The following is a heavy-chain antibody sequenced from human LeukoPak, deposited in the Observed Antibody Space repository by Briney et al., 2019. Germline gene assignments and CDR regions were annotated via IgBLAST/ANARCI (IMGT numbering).Heavy chain of an antibody. CDR2: INHSGST. V-gene: IGHV4-34*01. Sequence: PSETLSLTCAVYGGSSSGYYWSWIRQPPGKGLEWIGEINHSGSTNYNPSLKSRVTISVDTSKNQFSLKLSSVTAADTAVYYCARGPIVVVVAATPVNWFDPWGQGTLVTVSS. J-gene: IGHJ5*02. CDR3: ARGPIVVVVAATPVNWFDP. CDR1: GGSSSGYY. D-gene: IGHD2-15*01.